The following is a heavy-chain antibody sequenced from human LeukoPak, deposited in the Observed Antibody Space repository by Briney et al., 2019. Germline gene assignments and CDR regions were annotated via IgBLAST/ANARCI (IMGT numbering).Heavy chain of an antibody. Sequence: PSETLSLTCTVSGGSISSYYWSWIRQPAGKGLEWIGRIYTRGSTNYNPSLKSRVTMSVDTSKNQFSLKLSSVTAAGTAVYYCARDFATVTTSAWFDPWGQGTLVTVSS. CDR2: IYTRGST. J-gene: IGHJ5*02. CDR1: GGSISSYY. D-gene: IGHD4-17*01. V-gene: IGHV4-4*07. CDR3: ARDFATVTTSAWFDP.